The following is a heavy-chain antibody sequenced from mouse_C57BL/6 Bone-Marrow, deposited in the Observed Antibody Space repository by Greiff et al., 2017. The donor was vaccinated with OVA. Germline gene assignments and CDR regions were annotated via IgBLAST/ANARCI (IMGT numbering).Heavy chain of an antibody. Sequence: DVMLVESGGGLVQPGGSLSLSCAASGFTFTDYYMSWVRQPPGKALEWLGFIRNKANGYTTEYSASVKGRFTISRDNSQSILYLQMNALRAEDSATYYCARGDYYGFAYWGQGTLVTVSA. J-gene: IGHJ3*01. D-gene: IGHD1-1*01. CDR1: GFTFTDYY. CDR3: ARGDYYGFAY. CDR2: IRNKANGYTT. V-gene: IGHV7-3*01.